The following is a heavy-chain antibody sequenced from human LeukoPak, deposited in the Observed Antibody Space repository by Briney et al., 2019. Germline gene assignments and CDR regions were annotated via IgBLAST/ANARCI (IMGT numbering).Heavy chain of an antibody. D-gene: IGHD1-26*01. CDR2: ISSNGGNT. Sequence: QAGGSLRLSCAASGFTFSSYAMSWVRQAPGKGLEYVSAISSNGGNTYYANSVKGRFTISRDNSKNTLYLQMGSLRAEDMAVYYCARDTSIVGATPTYYYGMDVWGQGTTVTVSS. J-gene: IGHJ6*02. V-gene: IGHV3-64*01. CDR1: GFTFSSYA. CDR3: ARDTSIVGATPTYYYGMDV.